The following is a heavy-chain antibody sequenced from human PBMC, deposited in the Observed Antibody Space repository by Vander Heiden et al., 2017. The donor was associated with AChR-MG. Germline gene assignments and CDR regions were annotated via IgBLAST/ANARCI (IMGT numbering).Heavy chain of an antibody. CDR3: AREGRSSSGWSYWYFDL. V-gene: IGHV1-69*01. CDR2: IIPIFGTA. Sequence: QVQLVQSGAEVKKPGSSVKVSCKASGGTFSSYAISWVRQAPGQGLEWMGGIIPIFGTANYAQKFQGRVTITADESTSTAYMELSSLRSEDTAVYYCAREGRSSSGWSYWYFDLWGRGTLVTVSS. J-gene: IGHJ2*01. CDR1: GGTFSSYA. D-gene: IGHD6-19*01.